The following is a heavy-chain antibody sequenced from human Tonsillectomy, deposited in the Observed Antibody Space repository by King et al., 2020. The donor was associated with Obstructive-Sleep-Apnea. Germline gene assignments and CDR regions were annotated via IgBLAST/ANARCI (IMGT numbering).Heavy chain of an antibody. J-gene: IGHJ1*01. CDR1: GFTFSTYG. CDR3: AREAESAWYEQQEYVQH. CDR2: IKHDGSDK. V-gene: IGHV3-7*01. Sequence: VQLVESGGGLVQPGGSLRLSCAASGFTFSTYGMSWVRQAPGQGLEWVANIKHDGSDKYYVDSVKGRFTISRDNAKNSLYLQMNSLSAEDTAVYYCAREAESAWYEQQEYVQHWGQGTLVTVSS. D-gene: IGHD6-19*01.